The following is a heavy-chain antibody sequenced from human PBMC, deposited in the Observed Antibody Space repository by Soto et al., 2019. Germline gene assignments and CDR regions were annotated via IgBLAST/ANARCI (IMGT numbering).Heavy chain of an antibody. D-gene: IGHD5-12*01. J-gene: IGHJ4*02. CDR2: ISSSTSYM. V-gene: IGHV3-21*01. Sequence: EVQLVESGGGLVKPGGSLRLSCAASGFTFSSYSMNWVRQAPGKGLEWVSSISSSTSYMYYADSVKGRFTISRDNARNSLYLQMNSLRAEDTAVYYCARFRRDGYNHDYWGQGTLVTVSS. CDR1: GFTFSSYS. CDR3: ARFRRDGYNHDY.